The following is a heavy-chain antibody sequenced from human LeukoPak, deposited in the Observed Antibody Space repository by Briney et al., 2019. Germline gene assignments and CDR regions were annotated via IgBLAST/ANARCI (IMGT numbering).Heavy chain of an antibody. V-gene: IGHV3-21*01. D-gene: IGHD2-2*01. J-gene: IGHJ4*02. CDR1: GFTFSSYS. Sequence: PGGSLRLSCAASGFTFSSYSMNWVRQAPGKGLEWVSSISSSSSYIYYADSVKGRFTISRDNAKNSLYLQMNSLRAEDTAVYYCAKNGYCSSTSCFISKPLAYWGQGTLVTVSS. CDR3: AKNGYCSSTSCFISKPLAY. CDR2: ISSSSSYI.